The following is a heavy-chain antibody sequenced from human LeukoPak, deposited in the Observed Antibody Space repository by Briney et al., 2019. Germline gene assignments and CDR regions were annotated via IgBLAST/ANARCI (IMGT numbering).Heavy chain of an antibody. CDR3: ARAYRLTSPRGFDP. D-gene: IGHD3-16*02. CDR2: IFYTGDT. V-gene: IGHV4-59*01. CDR1: GGFISGYY. Sequence: PSETLSLTCTVSGGFISGYYWNWIRQSPGKGLGWIGYIFYTGDTDYNPSLRSRVTMSVDRSNNRFSLQLASVTTADSAFYYCARAYRLTSPRGFDPWGPGILVTVSS. J-gene: IGHJ5*02.